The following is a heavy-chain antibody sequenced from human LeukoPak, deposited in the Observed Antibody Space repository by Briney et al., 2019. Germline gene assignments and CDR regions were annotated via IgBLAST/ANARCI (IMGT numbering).Heavy chain of an antibody. CDR1: GFTFSSYA. J-gene: IGHJ3*01. CDR3: ARDLHYAFDF. D-gene: IGHD3-10*01. V-gene: IGHV3-23*01. Sequence: PGGSLRLSCAASGFTFSSYAMSWVRQAPGKGLEGVSAISGSGGSTYYADSVKGRFTISRDNARNSLYLQMDSLRDEDTAVYYCARDLHYAFDFWGQGTMVTVSS. CDR2: ISGSGGST.